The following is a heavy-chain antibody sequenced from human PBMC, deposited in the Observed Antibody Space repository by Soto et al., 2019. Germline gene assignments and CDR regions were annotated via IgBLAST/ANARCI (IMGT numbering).Heavy chain of an antibody. CDR1: GFTFSSFE. Sequence: GGSLRLSCAASGFTFSSFEMNWVRQAPGKGLEWVSYISSGASTIHYADSVKGRFTISRDNAKNSLYLQMNSLRAEDTAVYYCATPPPIGWGAWGQGTLVTVSS. V-gene: IGHV3-48*03. CDR3: ATPPPIGWGA. CDR2: ISSGASTI. J-gene: IGHJ4*02. D-gene: IGHD3-16*01.